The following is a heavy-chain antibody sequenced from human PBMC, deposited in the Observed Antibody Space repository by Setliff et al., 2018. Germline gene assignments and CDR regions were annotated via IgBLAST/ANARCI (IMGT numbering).Heavy chain of an antibody. V-gene: IGHV1-2*02. D-gene: IGHD1-7*01. CDR1: GYDFSSYF. J-gene: IGHJ5*02. CDR2: INPNSGGT. Sequence: ASVKVSCKPSGYDFSSYFIYWLRKAPGQGLEWMGWINPNSGGTSYAQKFQGRVTLTRDTSITTGYMELNSLRSDDTAVYYCARDQFRNSGGLYSWGQGILVTVSS. CDR3: ARDQFRNSGGLYS.